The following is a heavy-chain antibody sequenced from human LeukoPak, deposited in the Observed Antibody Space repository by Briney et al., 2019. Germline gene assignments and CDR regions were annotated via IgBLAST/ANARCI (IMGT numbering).Heavy chain of an antibody. Sequence: GGSLRLSCAASGFTFSSYAVSWVRQAPGKGLEWVSAISGSGGSTYYADSVKGRFTISRDNSKNTLYLQMNSLRAEDTAVYYCAKGQSRHIVVVTATYWYFDLWGRGTLVTVSS. CDR1: GFTFSSYA. V-gene: IGHV3-23*01. J-gene: IGHJ2*01. CDR3: AKGQSRHIVVVTATYWYFDL. D-gene: IGHD2-21*02. CDR2: ISGSGGST.